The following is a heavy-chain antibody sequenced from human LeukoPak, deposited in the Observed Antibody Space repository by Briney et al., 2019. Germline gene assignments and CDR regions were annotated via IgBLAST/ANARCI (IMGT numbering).Heavy chain of an antibody. CDR1: GFTFSSYS. CDR3: AKPISGGLAVTADWFHP. Sequence: GGSLRLSCAASGFTFSSYSMNWVRQAPGKGLEWVSYISSSSSTIYYADSVKGRFTISRDNAKNSLYLQMNSLRDEDTATYYCAKPISGGLAVTADWFHPWGQGTLVVVSS. V-gene: IGHV3-48*02. CDR2: ISSSSSTI. D-gene: IGHD6-19*01. J-gene: IGHJ5*01.